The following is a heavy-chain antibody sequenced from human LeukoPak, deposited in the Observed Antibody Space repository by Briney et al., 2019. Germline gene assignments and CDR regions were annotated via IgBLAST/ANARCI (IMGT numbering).Heavy chain of an antibody. D-gene: IGHD2-15*01. J-gene: IGHJ5*02. CDR1: GYTFIGYY. CDR2: INPNSGGT. V-gene: IGHV1-2*02. CDR3: ARTAVAATVWWFDP. Sequence: VSVKVSCKASGYTFIGYYMHWVRQAPGQGLEWMGWINPNSGGTNYAQKFQGRVTMTRDTSISTAYMELSRLRSDDTAVYYCARTAVAATVWWFDPWGQGTLVTVSS.